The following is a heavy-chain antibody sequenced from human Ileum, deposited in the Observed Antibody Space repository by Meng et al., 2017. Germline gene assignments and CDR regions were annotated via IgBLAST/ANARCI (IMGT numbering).Heavy chain of an antibody. CDR1: GFTVSSNY. D-gene: IGHD3-22*01. V-gene: IGHV3-53*01. CDR3: ARDSVDSSGYFRFDY. Sequence: GGSLRLSCAASGFTVSSNYMSWVRQAPGKGLEWVSVIYSGGSTYYADSVKGRFTISRDNSKNTLYLQMNSLRAEDTAVYYCARDSVDSSGYFRFDYWGKGTLVTVSS. CDR2: IYSGGST. J-gene: IGHJ4*02.